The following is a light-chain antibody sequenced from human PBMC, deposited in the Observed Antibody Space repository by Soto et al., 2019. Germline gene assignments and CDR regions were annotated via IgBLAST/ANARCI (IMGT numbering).Light chain of an antibody. CDR2: GAS. CDR3: QQYGSSPPEGT. V-gene: IGKV3-20*01. J-gene: IGKJ1*01. CDR1: QSVSSNY. Sequence: IVLTQSPGTLSVSPGDRATLSCRASQSVSSNYLAWYQQKPGQAPRLLIYGASTRATGIPDRFSGSGSGTDFTLTISRLEPEDFAVYYCQQYGSSPPEGTCGQGTKVDIK.